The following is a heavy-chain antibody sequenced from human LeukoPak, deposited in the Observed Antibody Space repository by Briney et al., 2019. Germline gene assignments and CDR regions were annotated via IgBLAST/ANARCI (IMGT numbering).Heavy chain of an antibody. V-gene: IGHV4-59*01. CDR2: IYYSGST. CDR3: ARVEGDILTGHFDY. J-gene: IGHJ4*02. CDR1: GGSISSYY. D-gene: IGHD3-9*01. Sequence: SETLSLTCTVSGGSISSYYWSWIRQPPGKRLEWIGYIYYSGSTNYNPSLKSRVTISVDTSKNQFSLKLSSVTAADTAVYYCARVEGDILTGHFDYWGQGTLVTVSS.